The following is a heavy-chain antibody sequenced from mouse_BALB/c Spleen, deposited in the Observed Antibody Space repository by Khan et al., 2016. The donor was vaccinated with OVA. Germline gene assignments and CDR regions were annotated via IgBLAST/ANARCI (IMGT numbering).Heavy chain of an antibody. D-gene: IGHD1-1*01. V-gene: IGHV1-7*01. CDR1: CYTFTTSW. CDR3: TRGRIDY. Sequence: QVQLKQSGAELAKPGASVKMSCKASCYTFTTSWMHWVKQRPGQVLEWIGYIIPTSGYTDYNEKFKDRATLSAAKSSSTAYMQLSSRTSEDSAVYYCTRGRIDYWGQGTTLTVSS. J-gene: IGHJ2*01. CDR2: IIPTSGYT.